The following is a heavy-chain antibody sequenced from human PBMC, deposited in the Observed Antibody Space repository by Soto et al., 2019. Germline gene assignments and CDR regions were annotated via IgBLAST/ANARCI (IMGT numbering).Heavy chain of an antibody. CDR3: ARDSALFSDDAFDI. J-gene: IGHJ3*02. CDR1: GGTFSSYT. CDR2: IIPILGIA. D-gene: IGHD3-9*01. Sequence: SVKVSCKASGGTFSSYTISWVRQAPGQGLEWMGRIIPILGIANYAQKFQGRVTITADKSTSTAYMELSSLRSEDTAVYYCARDSALFSDDAFDIWGQGTMVTVSS. V-gene: IGHV1-69*04.